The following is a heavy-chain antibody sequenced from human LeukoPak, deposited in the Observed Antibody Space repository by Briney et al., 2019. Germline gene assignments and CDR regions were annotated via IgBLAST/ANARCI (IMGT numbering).Heavy chain of an antibody. CDR1: GDSVSSNSAA. CDR2: TYYRFKWYN. J-gene: IGHJ4*02. V-gene: IGHV6-1*01. D-gene: IGHD6-6*01. Sequence: SQTLSLTCAISGDSVSSNSAAWNWIRQSPSRGLEWLGRTYYRFKWYNDYAVSVKSRITINPDTSKNQFSLQLNSVTPEDTAVYYCARDLIAARPQGFDYWGQGTLVTVSS. CDR3: ARDLIAARPQGFDY.